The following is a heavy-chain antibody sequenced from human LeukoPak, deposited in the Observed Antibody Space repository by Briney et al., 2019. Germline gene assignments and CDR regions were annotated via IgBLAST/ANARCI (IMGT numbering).Heavy chain of an antibody. Sequence: GGSLRLSCAASGFTSSSYSMNWVRQAPGKGLEWVSSITSSSSYIYYADSLKGRFTISRHNAKNSLYLQMSSLRAEDTAVYYCARETLYSGYAAYFDYWGQGTLVTVSS. V-gene: IGHV3-21*01. CDR1: GFTSSSYS. D-gene: IGHD5-12*01. CDR3: ARETLYSGYAAYFDY. J-gene: IGHJ4*02. CDR2: ITSSSSYI.